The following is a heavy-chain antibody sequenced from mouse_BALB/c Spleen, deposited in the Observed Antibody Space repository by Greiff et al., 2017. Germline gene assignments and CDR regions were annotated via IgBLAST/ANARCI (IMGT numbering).Heavy chain of an antibody. V-gene: IGHV1-69*02. CDR1: GYTFTSYW. Sequence: QVQLQQPGAELVRPGASVKLSCKASGYTFTSYWINWVKQRPGQGLEWIGNIYPSDSYTNYNQKFKDKATLTVDKSSSTAYMQLSSPTSEDSAVYYCTREGGNYDYWGQGTTLTVS. CDR3: TREGGNYDY. J-gene: IGHJ2*01. CDR2: IYPSDSYT. D-gene: IGHD2-1*01.